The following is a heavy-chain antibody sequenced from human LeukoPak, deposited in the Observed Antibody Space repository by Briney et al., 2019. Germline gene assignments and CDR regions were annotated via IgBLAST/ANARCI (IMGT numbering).Heavy chain of an antibody. D-gene: IGHD6-19*01. J-gene: IGHJ6*03. V-gene: IGHV3-21*01. Sequence: KPGGSLRLSCAASGFTFSSYSMNWVRQAPGKVLEWISSISSSSSYIYYADSVKGRFTISRDNAKNSLYLQMNSLRAEDTAVYYCARVADDSSGWSEEYYMDVWGKGTTVTISS. CDR1: GFTFSSYS. CDR3: ARVADDSSGWSEEYYMDV. CDR2: ISSSSSYI.